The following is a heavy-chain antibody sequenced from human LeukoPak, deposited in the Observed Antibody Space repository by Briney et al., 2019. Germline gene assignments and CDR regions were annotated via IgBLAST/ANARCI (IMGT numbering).Heavy chain of an antibody. CDR3: AREPYDILTGYPSRWFDS. CDR2: IYYSGST. D-gene: IGHD3-9*01. Sequence: PSETLSLTCTVSGGSISSGDYYWRWIRQPPGKGLEWIGYIYYSGSTYYNPSLKNRVTISVDTSKNQFSLKLSSVTAADTAVYYCAREPYDILTGYPSRWFDSWGQGTLVTVSS. J-gene: IGHJ5*01. CDR1: GGSISSGDYY. V-gene: IGHV4-30-4*01.